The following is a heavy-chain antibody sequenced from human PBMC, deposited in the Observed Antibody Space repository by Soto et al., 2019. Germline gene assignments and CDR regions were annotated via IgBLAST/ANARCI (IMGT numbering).Heavy chain of an antibody. Sequence: QITLKESGPTLVKPTQTLTLTCTFSGFSVSTSGVGVAWIRQPPGKVLEWLALIYWDDDKRYSPFLQSRVTITNDTSKNQVVLTMTNMDPVDTATYYCAHKGGRGAGMDVWGQGTTVTVSS. J-gene: IGHJ6*02. CDR1: GFSVSTSGVG. CDR3: AHKGGRGAGMDV. CDR2: IYWDDDK. V-gene: IGHV2-5*02. D-gene: IGHD2-15*01.